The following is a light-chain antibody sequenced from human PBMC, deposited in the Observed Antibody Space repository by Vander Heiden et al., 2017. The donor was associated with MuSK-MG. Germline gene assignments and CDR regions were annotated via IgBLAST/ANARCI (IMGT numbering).Light chain of an antibody. CDR1: SPNIGAGYD. J-gene: IGLJ1*01. Sequence: QSVLTQPPSVSGAPGQRVTISCTGSSPNIGAGYDVHWYQQLPGTAPKLLIYGNSNRPSGVPDRFSGSKSGTSASLAITGLQAEDEADYYCQSYDSSLSGPYVFGTGTKVTV. V-gene: IGLV1-40*01. CDR3: QSYDSSLSGPYV. CDR2: GNS.